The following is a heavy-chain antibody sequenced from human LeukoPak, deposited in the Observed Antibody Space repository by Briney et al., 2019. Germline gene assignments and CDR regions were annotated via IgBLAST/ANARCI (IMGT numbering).Heavy chain of an antibody. J-gene: IGHJ4*02. V-gene: IGHV4-30-4*07. Sequence: SETLSLTCAVSGGSISSGGYSWSWIRQPPGMGLEWIGYIHYSDTYYNPSLKSRVTILVDTSKNQFSLKLTSVTAADTAVYYCASHSGGYAYWGQGTLVTVSS. CDR3: ASHSGGYAY. D-gene: IGHD5-12*01. CDR2: IHYSDT. CDR1: GGSISSGGYS.